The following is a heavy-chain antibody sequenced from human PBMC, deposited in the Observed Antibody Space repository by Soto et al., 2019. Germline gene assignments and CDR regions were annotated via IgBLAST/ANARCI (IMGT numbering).Heavy chain of an antibody. J-gene: IGHJ6*02. Sequence: QVQLVQSGAEVKTPGASVRVSCKASGYTFTGYYIHWVREAPGQGLEWMGWINPQTGGTSYAQKFQGRVTLSRDTSIHTAYLELTRVRFDDAAVYFCARERYQVISDGMDVWGQGTTVTVSS. V-gene: IGHV1-2*02. D-gene: IGHD2-2*01. CDR1: GYTFTGYY. CDR3: ARERYQVISDGMDV. CDR2: INPQTGGT.